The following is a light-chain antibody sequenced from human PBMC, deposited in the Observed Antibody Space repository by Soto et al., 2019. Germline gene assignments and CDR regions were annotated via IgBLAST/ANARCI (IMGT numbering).Light chain of an antibody. CDR1: QSVSSY. CDR3: QQRGNWPVT. V-gene: IGKV3-11*01. J-gene: IGKJ1*01. Sequence: EIVLTQSPATLSLSPGERATRSCRASQSVSSYFAWYQQKPGQAPRLLIYDASNRATDIPARFSGSGSGTDFTLTISSLEPDDFAVYYCQQRGNWPVTFGQGTRVDIQ. CDR2: DAS.